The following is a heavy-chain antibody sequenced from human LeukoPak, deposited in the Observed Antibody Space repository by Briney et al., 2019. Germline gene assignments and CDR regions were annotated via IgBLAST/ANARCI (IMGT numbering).Heavy chain of an antibody. D-gene: IGHD4-23*01. V-gene: IGHV3-33*01. Sequence: PGGSLRLSCAASGFTFSNYAMHWVRQAPGKGLEWMAIIWYDGSYKYYADSVKGRFTISRDNSKNTLYLQVNSLTAEDTAVYYCARGNSDAFDIWGHGTRVTVSS. J-gene: IGHJ3*02. CDR1: GFTFSNYA. CDR3: ARGNSDAFDI. CDR2: IWYDGSYK.